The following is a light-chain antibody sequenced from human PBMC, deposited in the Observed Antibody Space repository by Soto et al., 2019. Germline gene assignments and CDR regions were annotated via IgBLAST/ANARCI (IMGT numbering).Light chain of an antibody. CDR2: KAS. Sequence: DIPMTQSPSTLSGSVGDRVTITCRASQTISSWLAWYQQKPGKAPKLLIYKASTLKSGVPSRFSGSGSGTEFTLTISSLQAEDVAVYYCQEYLNSLPAFGQGTKVDIK. CDR1: QTISSW. V-gene: IGKV1-5*03. CDR3: QEYLNSLPA. J-gene: IGKJ1*01.